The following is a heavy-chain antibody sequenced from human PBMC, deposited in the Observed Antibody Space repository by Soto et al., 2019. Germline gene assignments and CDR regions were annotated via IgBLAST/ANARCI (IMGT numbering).Heavy chain of an antibody. CDR3: WSPGELLLSHTMIPRPHDY. V-gene: IGHV3-30-3*01. CDR1: GFTFSSYA. J-gene: IGHJ4*02. D-gene: IGHD2-15*01. Sequence: QVQLVESGGGVVQPGRSLRLSCAASGFTFSSYAMHWVRQAPGKGLEWVAVISYDGNNKYYADSVKGRFTISRDNSKNTLYLQMNSLRAEDTAVYYCWSPGELLLSHTMIPRPHDYWGQGTLVTVSS. CDR2: ISYDGNNK.